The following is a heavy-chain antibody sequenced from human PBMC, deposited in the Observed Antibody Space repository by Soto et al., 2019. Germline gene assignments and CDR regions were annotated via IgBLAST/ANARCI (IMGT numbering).Heavy chain of an antibody. Sequence: QVQLVESGGGLVKPGGSLRLSCAASGFTFGDYYMSWVRQAPGKGLEWVSYISSNGNTIYYADSVKGRFTISRDNAKNTLYLQMNSLRAEDTAVYYCARDSYYDGSGYYRAVIDYWGQGTLVTVSS. J-gene: IGHJ4*02. D-gene: IGHD3-22*01. CDR3: ARDSYYDGSGYYRAVIDY. CDR2: ISSNGNTI. CDR1: GFTFGDYY. V-gene: IGHV3-11*01.